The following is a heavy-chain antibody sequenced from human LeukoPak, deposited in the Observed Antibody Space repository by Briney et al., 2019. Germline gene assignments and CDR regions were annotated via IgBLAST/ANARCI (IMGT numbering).Heavy chain of an antibody. Sequence: SQTLSLTCTVSGDSISSGDYYWSWVRQPPGKGLEWIGYIYYSGNTDYNPSLKSRVTISVDTSKNQFSLKVDSVTAADTAVYYRARVGTGRNYFNYGMDVWGQGTTVTVSS. CDR3: ARVGTGRNYFNYGMDV. CDR2: IYYSGNT. CDR1: GDSISSGDYY. D-gene: IGHD1-7*01. V-gene: IGHV4-30-4*01. J-gene: IGHJ6*02.